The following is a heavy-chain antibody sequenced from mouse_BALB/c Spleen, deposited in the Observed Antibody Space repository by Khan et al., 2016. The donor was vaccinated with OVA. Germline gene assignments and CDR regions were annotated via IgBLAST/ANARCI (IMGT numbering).Heavy chain of an antibody. CDR3: AGMDTTSLDY. D-gene: IGHD2-3*01. CDR1: GYTFTDHY. V-gene: IGHV1-77*01. CDR2: IYPGSGNT. Sequence: QVQLQQSGAELARPGASVKLSCKASGYTFTDHYITWVKQRTGQGLEWIGEIYPGSGNTYYNENFKGKATLTADKSSSTASMHLSSLTSEDSAVYFCAGMDTTSLDYWGQGTTLTVSS. J-gene: IGHJ2*01.